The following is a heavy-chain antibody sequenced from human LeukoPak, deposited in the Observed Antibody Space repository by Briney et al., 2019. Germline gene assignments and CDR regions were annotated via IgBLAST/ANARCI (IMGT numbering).Heavy chain of an antibody. CDR1: GFTFSGYG. J-gene: IGHJ3*02. Sequence: PGRSLRLSCAASGFTFSGYGMHWVRQAPGKGLEWVAVISYDGSNKYYADSVKGRFTISRDNSKNTLYLQMNSLRAEDTAVYYCAKDFSGYDYNLYAFDIWGQGTMVTVSS. D-gene: IGHD5-12*01. CDR2: ISYDGSNK. CDR3: AKDFSGYDYNLYAFDI. V-gene: IGHV3-30*18.